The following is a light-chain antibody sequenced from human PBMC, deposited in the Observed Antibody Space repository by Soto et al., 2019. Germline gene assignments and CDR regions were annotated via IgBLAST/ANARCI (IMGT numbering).Light chain of an antibody. CDR3: QQHNPWPLT. CDR1: QSVKNN. Sequence: ETVMTQSPATLSASPGERVTLSCRASQSVKNNLAWYQQKPGQAPRLLVYGAATTATGIAARFSGSGSGTEFTLTISSLQSEDFAVYYCQQHNPWPLTFGGGTKVEIK. V-gene: IGKV3-15*01. CDR2: GAA. J-gene: IGKJ4*01.